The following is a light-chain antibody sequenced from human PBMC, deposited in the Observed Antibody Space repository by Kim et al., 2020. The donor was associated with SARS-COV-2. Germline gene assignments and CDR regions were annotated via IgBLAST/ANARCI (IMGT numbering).Light chain of an antibody. J-gene: IGLJ1*01. CDR1: SSDVGGYNY. Sequence: QSVTISCTGTSSDVGGYNYVSWYQQHPGKAPKLMISEVSKRPSGVPDRFSGSKSGNTAFLTVSGLQAEDEADYYCSSYAGSSNFVFGTGTKVT. CDR2: EVS. CDR3: SSYAGSSNFV. V-gene: IGLV2-8*01.